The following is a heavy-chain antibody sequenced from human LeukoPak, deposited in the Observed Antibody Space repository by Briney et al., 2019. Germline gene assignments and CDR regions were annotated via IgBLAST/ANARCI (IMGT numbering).Heavy chain of an antibody. J-gene: IGHJ4*02. CDR1: GGSISSYY. CDR3: ARGNDYTLFDY. V-gene: IGHV4-59*01. D-gene: IGHD1-1*01. Sequence: SETLSLTCTVSGGSISSYYWSWIQQPPGKGLEWIGYIYYSGSTNYNPSLKSRVTISVDTSKNQFSLKLSSVTAADTAVYYCARGNDYTLFDYWGQGTLVTVSS. CDR2: IYYSGST.